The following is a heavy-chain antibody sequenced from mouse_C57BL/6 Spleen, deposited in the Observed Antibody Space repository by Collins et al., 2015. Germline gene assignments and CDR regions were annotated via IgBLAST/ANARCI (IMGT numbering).Heavy chain of an antibody. J-gene: IGHJ4*01. CDR3: ARRTMITTGDYYAMDH. D-gene: IGHD2-4*01. Sequence: SVKGRFTISRDNAKNTLYLQMSSLRSEDTAMYYCARRTMITTGDYYAMDHWGQGTSVTVSS. V-gene: IGHV5-9*04.